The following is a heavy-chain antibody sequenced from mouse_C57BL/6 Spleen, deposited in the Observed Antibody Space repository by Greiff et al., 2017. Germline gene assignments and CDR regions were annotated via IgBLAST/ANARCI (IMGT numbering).Heavy chain of an antibody. CDR1: GYSITSDY. J-gene: IGHJ1*03. CDR2: ICYSGST. Sequence: EVQLQQSGPGLAKPSQTLSLTCSVTGYSITSDYWNWIRKFPGNKLEYMGYICYSGSTYYNPSLKSRISITRDTSKNQYYLQLNSVTTEDTATYYCARSPDGGYWYFDVWGTGTTVTVSS. CDR3: ARSPDGGYWYFDV. V-gene: IGHV3-8*01.